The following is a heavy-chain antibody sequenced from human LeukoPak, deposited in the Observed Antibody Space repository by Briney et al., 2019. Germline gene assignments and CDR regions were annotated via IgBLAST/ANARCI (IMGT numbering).Heavy chain of an antibody. Sequence: PSETLPLTCSVSGGSITNSNDYWGWIRQSPGKGLEWIGSVYYSGTTYYNPSLRSRVTVSVDTSRGQFSLRLTSLTAADTAVYYSARSGAAEGPTHNWFDPWSQGTQVTVSA. J-gene: IGHJ5*02. CDR1: GGSITNSNDY. CDR2: VYYSGTT. V-gene: IGHV4-39*01. D-gene: IGHD6-13*01. CDR3: ARSGAAEGPTHNWFDP.